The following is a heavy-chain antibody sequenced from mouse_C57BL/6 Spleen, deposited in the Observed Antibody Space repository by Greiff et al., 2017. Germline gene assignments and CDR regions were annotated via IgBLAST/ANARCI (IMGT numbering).Heavy chain of an antibody. CDR3: ARYYSSSYSDY. CDR2: IDPSDGYT. Sequence: QQSCPASGYPFTSYWMPWVTPRPGQGLEWIGEIDPSDGYTNYKQKCKGTATMTGDTASSTAYMQLSSLTSEDSAVYYCARYYSSSYSDYWGQGTTRTVSS. J-gene: IGHJ2*01. V-gene: IGHV1-50*01. D-gene: IGHD1-1*01. CDR1: GYPFTSYW.